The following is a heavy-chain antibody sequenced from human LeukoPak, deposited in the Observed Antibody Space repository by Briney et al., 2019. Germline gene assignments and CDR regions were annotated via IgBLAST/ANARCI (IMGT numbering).Heavy chain of an antibody. CDR1: GFTFSIYA. J-gene: IGHJ6*03. CDR2: ISDSGSST. CDR3: ASDYLYYYLDV. Sequence: GGSLRLSCAASGFTFSIYAMNWVRQASGKGLEWVSAISDSGSSTYYADSVKGRFTISRDNSKNTLYLQMNGLRAEDTAVYYCASDYLYYYLDVWGKGTTVTVSS. V-gene: IGHV3-23*01. D-gene: IGHD4/OR15-4a*01.